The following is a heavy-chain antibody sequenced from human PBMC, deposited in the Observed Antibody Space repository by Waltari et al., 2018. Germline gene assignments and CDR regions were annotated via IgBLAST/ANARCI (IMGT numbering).Heavy chain of an antibody. CDR3: VRGRPAVSSYYFDY. Sequence: QVQLQESGPGLVKPSQNLSLTCTVSGVSIGSGGFSWNWIRQHPGQGLDWIGYIYYSGRTYYHPSLKSRVIISRDTSNNQVSLKMTSVTAADTAVYFCVRGRPAVSSYYFDYWGPGALVTVSS. V-gene: IGHV4-31*03. CDR1: GVSIGSGGFS. J-gene: IGHJ4*02. D-gene: IGHD3-10*01. CDR2: IYYSGRT.